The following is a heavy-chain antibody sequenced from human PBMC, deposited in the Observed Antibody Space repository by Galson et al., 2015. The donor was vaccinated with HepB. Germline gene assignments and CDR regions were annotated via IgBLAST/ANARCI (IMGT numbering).Heavy chain of an antibody. Sequence: SLRLSCAASGFTFSSYSMNWVRQAPGKGLEWVSSISSSSSYIYYADSVKGRFTISRDNAKNSLYLQMNSLRAEDTAVYYCARGGYELGMDDFDYWGQGTLVTVSS. J-gene: IGHJ4*02. CDR2: ISSSSSYI. CDR1: GFTFSSYS. D-gene: IGHD7-27*01. V-gene: IGHV3-21*01. CDR3: ARGGYELGMDDFDY.